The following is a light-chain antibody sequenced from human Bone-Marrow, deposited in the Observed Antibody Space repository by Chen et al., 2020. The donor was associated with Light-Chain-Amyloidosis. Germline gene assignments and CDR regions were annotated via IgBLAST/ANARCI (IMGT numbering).Light chain of an antibody. CDR1: QGVDRW. CDR3: QQGQIFPLT. J-gene: IGKJ4*01. Sequence: DVQMTQSPSSVSASVGDRVTLTCRASQGVDRWVAWYQQKPGNVPRLLLYATSMLQDGVPSRFSGTGSGTEFTLTISSLQPEDFATYFCQQGQIFPLTFGGGIKVEI. CDR2: ATS. V-gene: IGKV1D-12*01.